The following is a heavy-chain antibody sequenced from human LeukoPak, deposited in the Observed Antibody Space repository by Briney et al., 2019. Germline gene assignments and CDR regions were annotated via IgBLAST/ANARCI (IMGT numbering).Heavy chain of an antibody. CDR3: ARGGVPAAIYYYYYMDV. CDR1: GGTFSSYA. J-gene: IGHJ6*03. CDR2: IIPIFGTA. Sequence: SVTVSCKASGGTFSSYAISWVRQAPGQGLEWMGGIIPIFGTANYAQKFQGRVTITTDESTSTAYMELSSLRSEDTAVYYCARGGVPAAIYYYYYMDVWGKGTTVTVSS. D-gene: IGHD2-2*01. V-gene: IGHV1-69*05.